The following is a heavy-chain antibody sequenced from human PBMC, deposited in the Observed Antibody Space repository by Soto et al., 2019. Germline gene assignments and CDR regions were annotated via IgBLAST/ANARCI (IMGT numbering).Heavy chain of an antibody. D-gene: IGHD3-10*01. CDR1: GGSISSTSNH. CDR3: ARHKGSMVRGVRFYYFEY. Sequence: SETLSLTCTVSGGSISSTSNHWGWIRQPPGKGPEWIGSIYYSGSIYYNPSLKSRLTISVDTSKNQFSLNLRSVTAAETAVYYCARHKGSMVRGVRFYYFEYWGQGTPVTVSS. J-gene: IGHJ4*02. CDR2: IYYSGSI. V-gene: IGHV4-39*01.